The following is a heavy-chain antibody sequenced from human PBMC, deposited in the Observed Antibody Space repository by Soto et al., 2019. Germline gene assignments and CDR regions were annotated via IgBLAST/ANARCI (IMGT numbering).Heavy chain of an antibody. J-gene: IGHJ6*02. Sequence: QVQLVESGGGVVQPGRSLRLSCAASGFTFSSYAMHWVRQAPGKGLEWVAVISYDGSNKYYADSVKGRFTISRDNSKNTRYLQMNSRRAEDTAVYYCARDPNSSGWYRYYYYGMDVWGQGTTVTVSS. CDR3: ARDPNSSGWYRYYYYGMDV. D-gene: IGHD6-19*01. CDR1: GFTFSSYA. CDR2: ISYDGSNK. V-gene: IGHV3-30-3*01.